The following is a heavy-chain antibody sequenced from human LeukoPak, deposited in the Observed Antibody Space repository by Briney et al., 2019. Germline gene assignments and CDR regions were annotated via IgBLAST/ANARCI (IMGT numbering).Heavy chain of an antibody. D-gene: IGHD6-19*01. Sequence: SETLSLTCTVSGGSISSYYWSWTRQPPGKGLEWIGYIYYSGSTNYNPSLKSRVTISVDTSKNQFSLKLSSVTAADTAVYYCARVAGYSSGWYYYYYMDVWGKGTTVTVSS. V-gene: IGHV4-59*01. CDR3: ARVAGYSSGWYYYYYMDV. CDR2: IYYSGST. CDR1: GGSISSYY. J-gene: IGHJ6*03.